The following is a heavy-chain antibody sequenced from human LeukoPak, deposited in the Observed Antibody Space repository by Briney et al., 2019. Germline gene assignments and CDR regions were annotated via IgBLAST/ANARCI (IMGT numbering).Heavy chain of an antibody. J-gene: IGHJ3*02. CDR2: ISSSSSTM. CDR3: ARGLITIFGVVPDAFDI. D-gene: IGHD3-3*01. Sequence: PGGSLRLSCAASGFTFSSYSMNWVRQAPGKGLEWVSYISSSSSTMYYADSGKGRFTISRDNAKNSLYLQMNSLRAEDTAVYYCARGLITIFGVVPDAFDIWGQGTMVTVSS. V-gene: IGHV3-48*01. CDR1: GFTFSSYS.